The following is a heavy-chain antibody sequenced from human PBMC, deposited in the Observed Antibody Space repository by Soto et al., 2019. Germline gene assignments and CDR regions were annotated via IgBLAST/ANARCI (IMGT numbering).Heavy chain of an antibody. J-gene: IGHJ6*03. Sequence: PSETLSLTCTVSGGSISSYYWSWIRQPPGKGLEWIGYIYYSGSTNYNPSLKSRVTISVDTSKNQFSLKLSSVTAADTAVYYCARLITIFVVGLGAVPYYMDVWGKGTTVTVSS. CDR3: ARLITIFVVGLGAVPYYMDV. CDR1: GGSISSYY. D-gene: IGHD3-3*01. CDR2: IYYSGST. V-gene: IGHV4-59*08.